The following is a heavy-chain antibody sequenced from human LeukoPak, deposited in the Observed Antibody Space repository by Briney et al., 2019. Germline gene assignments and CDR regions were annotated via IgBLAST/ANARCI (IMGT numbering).Heavy chain of an antibody. D-gene: IGHD2-21*01. V-gene: IGHV3-7*05. Sequence: PGGSLRLSCAASGFTFSGYWMTWVRHAPGKGLEYVVNIKEDGSEKYYVDSVKGRFTISRDNTKNSLYLQMSSLRGDDTAVYYCVRDCGFHTFDYWGQGTLVTVSS. CDR1: GFTFSGYW. CDR2: IKEDGSEK. J-gene: IGHJ4*02. CDR3: VRDCGFHTFDY.